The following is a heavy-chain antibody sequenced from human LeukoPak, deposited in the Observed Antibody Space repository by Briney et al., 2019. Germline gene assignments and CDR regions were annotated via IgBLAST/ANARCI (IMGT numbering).Heavy chain of an antibody. CDR3: ATALRYFDWLLFHY. CDR1: GYTLTELS. J-gene: IGHJ4*02. CDR2: FDPEDGET. Sequence: ASVKVSCKVSGYTLTELSMHWVRQAPGKGLEWMGGFDPEDGETIYAQKFQGRVTMTEDTSTDTAYMELSSLRSEDTAVYYCATALRYFDWLLFHYWGQGTLVTVSS. V-gene: IGHV1-24*01. D-gene: IGHD3-9*01.